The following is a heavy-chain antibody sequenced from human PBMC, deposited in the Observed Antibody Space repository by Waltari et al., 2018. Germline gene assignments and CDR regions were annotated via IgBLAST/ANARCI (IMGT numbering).Heavy chain of an antibody. Sequence: EVQLVESGGGLVQPGGSLRLSCAASGFTFSSYWMSWFRQAPGKGLEWVANIKQDGSEKYYVDSVKGRFTISRDNAKNSLYLQMNSLRAEDTAVYYCASTSGDYIWGSYRYGYFDYWGQGTLVTVSS. D-gene: IGHD3-16*02. CDR3: ASTSGDYIWGSYRYGYFDY. CDR1: GFTFSSYW. CDR2: IKQDGSEK. J-gene: IGHJ4*02. V-gene: IGHV3-7*01.